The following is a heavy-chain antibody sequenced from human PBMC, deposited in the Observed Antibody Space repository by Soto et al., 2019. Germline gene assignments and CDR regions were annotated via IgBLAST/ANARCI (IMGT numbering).Heavy chain of an antibody. CDR3: ASIFSRGSLWYFDY. CDR2: IDPSDSYT. J-gene: IGHJ4*02. D-gene: IGHD1-26*01. Sequence: GESLKISCKGSGYSFTSYWISWVRQMPGKGLEWMGSIDPSDSYTNYSPSFQGHVTISADKSISTAYLQWSSLKASDTAMYYCASIFSRGSLWYFDYRGPRNLGT. CDR1: GYSFTSYW. V-gene: IGHV5-10-1*01.